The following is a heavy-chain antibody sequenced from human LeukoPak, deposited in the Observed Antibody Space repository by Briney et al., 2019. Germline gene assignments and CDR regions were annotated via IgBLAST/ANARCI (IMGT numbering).Heavy chain of an antibody. CDR1: GFSISSGYY. V-gene: IGHV4-38-2*02. Sequence: SETLSLTCSVSGFSISSGYYWGWIRPPPGKGLEWIGTIFHSGSTYYNPSLKSRVTISVDTSKNQFSLKLSSVTAADTAVYYCARDGYYYDSSGYYGLDYWGQGTLVTVSS. D-gene: IGHD3-22*01. CDR3: ARDGYYYDSSGYYGLDY. CDR2: IFHSGST. J-gene: IGHJ4*02.